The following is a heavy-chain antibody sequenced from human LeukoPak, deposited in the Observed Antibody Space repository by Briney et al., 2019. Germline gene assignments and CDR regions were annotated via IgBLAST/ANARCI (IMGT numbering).Heavy chain of an antibody. CDR2: IYYSGST. CDR1: GGSISSYY. D-gene: IGHD3-10*01. Sequence: PSETLSLTCTVSGGSISSYYWSWIRQPPGKGLEWIGYIYYSGSTNYNPSLKSRVTISVDTSKNQFSLKLSSVTAADTAVYYCAREYGGFGELVAFDIWGQGTTVTVSS. V-gene: IGHV4-59*01. J-gene: IGHJ3*02. CDR3: AREYGGFGELVAFDI.